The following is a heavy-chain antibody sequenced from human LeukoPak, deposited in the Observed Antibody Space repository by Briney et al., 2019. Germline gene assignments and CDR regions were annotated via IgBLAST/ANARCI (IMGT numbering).Heavy chain of an antibody. J-gene: IGHJ5*02. CDR3: ARDGRDFWSADL. CDR2: ISSSGSTI. Sequence: LTCTVSGGSISSGDYYWSWIRQAPGKGLEWVSYISSSGSTIYYADSVKGRFTISRDNAKNSLYLQMNSLRAEDTAVYYCARDGRDFWSADLWGQGTLVTVSS. V-gene: IGHV3-11*04. CDR1: GGSISSGDYY. D-gene: IGHD3-3*01.